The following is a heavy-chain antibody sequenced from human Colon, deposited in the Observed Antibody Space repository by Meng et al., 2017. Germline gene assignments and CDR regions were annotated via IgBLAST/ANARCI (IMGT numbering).Heavy chain of an antibody. CDR3: ASWFYSCGWQ. CDR2: IDHGWDT. D-gene: IGHD6-19*01. CDR1: VGSISSVGW. Sequence: RLQRACPWRVMCSGALLLPWFFTVGSISSVGWWSRSGHPPGKGQECIGEIDHGWDTDYNPSLNSRVIIAIDSSKNHFSLLLSSVTAADTAVYYCASWFYSCGWQWGQGTLVTVSS. J-gene: IGHJ4*02. V-gene: IGHV4-4*02.